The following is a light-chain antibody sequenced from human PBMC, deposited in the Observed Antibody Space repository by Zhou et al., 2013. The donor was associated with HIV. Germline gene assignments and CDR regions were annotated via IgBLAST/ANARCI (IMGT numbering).Light chain of an antibody. CDR2: TVW. V-gene: IGKV2-24*01. J-gene: IGKJ1*01. Sequence: VVMTQSPLSLPVTLGQPASITCTSSQSLVHRDGNTYLSWYHLRPGQPPRPLIYTVWRVFSGAPDRISGGGRGTNFTLTIDAVETEDVGIYVCMQATHFPRTFGQGTKVEI. CDR1: QSLVHRDGNTY. CDR3: MQATHFPRT.